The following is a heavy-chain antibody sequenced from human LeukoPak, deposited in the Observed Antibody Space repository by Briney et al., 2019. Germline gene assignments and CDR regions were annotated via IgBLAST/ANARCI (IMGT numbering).Heavy chain of an antibody. CDR2: IFYDGTT. CDR1: GGSISSPNSY. D-gene: IGHD6-19*01. J-gene: IGHJ4*02. V-gene: IGHV4-39*01. Sequence: PSETLSLTGTVSGGSISSPNSYWGWIRQPPGKGLEWIGSIFYDGTTYYNPSLKSRVTISMDTSKSQFSLTLRSVTAADTAVYYCARRVVAGTTVDFWGQGNLVTVSS. CDR3: ARRVVAGTTVDF.